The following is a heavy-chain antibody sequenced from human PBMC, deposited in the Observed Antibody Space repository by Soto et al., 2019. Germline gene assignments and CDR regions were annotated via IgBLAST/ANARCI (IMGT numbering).Heavy chain of an antibody. J-gene: IGHJ6*02. CDR3: AKGGAIVAAGTRVYLYNAMDV. CDR2: INPNSGDT. V-gene: IGHV1-2*02. Sequence: ASVKVSCKASGYTFSGYYVHWVRQAPGQGLEWMGWINPNSGDTYLAQRFQGRVTMNRDTSIGTAYMELRGLTSDDTAEYYCAKGGAIVAAGTRVYLYNAMDVWGQGTTVTVSS. CDR1: GYTFSGYY. D-gene: IGHD1-26*01.